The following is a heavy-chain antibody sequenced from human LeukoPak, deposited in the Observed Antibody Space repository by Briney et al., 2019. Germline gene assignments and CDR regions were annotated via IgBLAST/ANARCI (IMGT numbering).Heavy chain of an antibody. D-gene: IGHD5-12*01. V-gene: IGHV3-48*02. Sequence: GGSLRLSCVVSGVTFSSYSMNWVRQAPGKGLEWLSYILTNGNVIYYGDSVKGRFTVSRDNAKNSLYLQMNSLRDEDTAVYYCARELRSPYGDAFDIWGQGTMVTVSS. J-gene: IGHJ3*02. CDR2: ILTNGNVI. CDR3: ARELRSPYGDAFDI. CDR1: GVTFSSYS.